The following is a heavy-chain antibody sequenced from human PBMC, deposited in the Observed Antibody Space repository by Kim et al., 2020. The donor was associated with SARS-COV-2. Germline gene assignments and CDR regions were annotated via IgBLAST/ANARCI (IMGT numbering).Heavy chain of an antibody. CDR2: IYPGDSDT. CDR1: GYSFTSYW. CDR3: AGLASGDSCYRCYWFDP. J-gene: IGHJ5*02. V-gene: IGHV5-51*01. D-gene: IGHD2-15*01. Sequence: GESLKISCKGSGYSFTSYWIGWVRQMPGKGLEWMGIIYPGDSDTRYSPSFQGQVTISADKSISTAYLQWSSLKASDTAMYYCAGLASGDSCYRCYWFDPWGQGTLVTASS.